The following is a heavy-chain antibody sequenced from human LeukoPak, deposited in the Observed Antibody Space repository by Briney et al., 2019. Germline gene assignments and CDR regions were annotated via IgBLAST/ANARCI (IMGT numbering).Heavy chain of an antibody. Sequence: GGSLRLSCAASGFTFSSYGMHWVRQAPGKGLEWVAFIRYDGSNKYYADSVKGRFTISRDNSKNTLYLQMNSLRAEDTAVYYCAKDFRHCSGGSCYLGPYYFDYWGQGTLVTVSS. D-gene: IGHD2-15*01. CDR1: GFTFSSYG. V-gene: IGHV3-30*02. CDR2: IRYDGSNK. J-gene: IGHJ4*02. CDR3: AKDFRHCSGGSCYLGPYYFDY.